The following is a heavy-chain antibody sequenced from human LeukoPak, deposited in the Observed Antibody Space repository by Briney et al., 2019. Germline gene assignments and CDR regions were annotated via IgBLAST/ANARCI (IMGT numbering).Heavy chain of an antibody. D-gene: IGHD2-2*01. CDR1: GFTFSNYW. CDR3: ARGGYCTRSSCYCDY. CDR2: IKQDGGGE. J-gene: IGHJ4*02. Sequence: PGGSLRLSCAASGFTFSNYWMTWVRQPPGKGLEWVANIKQDGGGEYYVVDSVKGRFTISRDNAKSSLYLQMNSLRAEDTAVYYCARGGYCTRSSCYCDYWGQGTLVTVSS. V-gene: IGHV3-7*01.